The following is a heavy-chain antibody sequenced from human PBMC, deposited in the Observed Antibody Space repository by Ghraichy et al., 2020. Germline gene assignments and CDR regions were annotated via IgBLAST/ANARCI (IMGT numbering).Heavy chain of an antibody. Sequence: SQTLSLTCAISGDSVSSNSAAWNWIRQSPSRGLEWLGRTYYRSKWYNDYAVSVKSRITINPDTSKNQFSLQLNSVTPEDTAVYYCARVSYYDSSGYNAFDIWGQGTMVTVSS. V-gene: IGHV6-1*01. J-gene: IGHJ3*02. CDR1: GDSVSSNSAA. CDR3: ARVSYYDSSGYNAFDI. D-gene: IGHD3-22*01. CDR2: TYYRSKWYN.